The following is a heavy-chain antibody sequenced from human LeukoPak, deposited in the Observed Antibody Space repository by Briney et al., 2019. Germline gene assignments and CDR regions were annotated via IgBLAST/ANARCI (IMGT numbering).Heavy chain of an antibody. D-gene: IGHD3/OR15-3a*01. CDR3: AKDGFWTRRTSYPGAHLFDH. J-gene: IGHJ4*02. Sequence: QTGGSLRLSCAASGFTFSSYGIHWVRQAPGKGLEWVAAISYDGSNKYYSDSVKGRFTISRDNSKTILYLEMNSPRPDDTGVYNCAKDGFWTRRTSYPGAHLFDHWGQGTGVIVSS. CDR2: ISYDGSNK. V-gene: IGHV3-30*18. CDR1: GFTFSSYG.